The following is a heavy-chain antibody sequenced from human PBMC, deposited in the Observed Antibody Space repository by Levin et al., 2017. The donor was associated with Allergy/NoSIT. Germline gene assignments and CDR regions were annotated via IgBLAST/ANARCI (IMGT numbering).Heavy chain of an antibody. CDR1: GFTFSSYG. CDR3: AKARGVVGEGDYFDY. J-gene: IGHJ4*02. D-gene: IGHD1-26*01. CDR2: ISYDGSNK. Sequence: GGSLRLSCAASGFTFSSYGMHWVRQAPGKGLEWVAVISYDGSNKYYADSVKGRFTISRDNSKNTLYLQMNSLRAEDTAVYYCAKARGVVGEGDYFDYWGQGTLVTVSS. V-gene: IGHV3-30*18.